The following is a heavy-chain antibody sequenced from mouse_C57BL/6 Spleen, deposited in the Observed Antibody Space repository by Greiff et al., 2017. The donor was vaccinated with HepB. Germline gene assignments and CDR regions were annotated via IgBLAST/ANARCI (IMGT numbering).Heavy chain of an antibody. J-gene: IGHJ4*01. CDR3: TRPYSNHYAMDY. D-gene: IGHD2-5*01. V-gene: IGHV1-15*01. Sequence: QVQLQQSGAELVRPGASVTLSCKASGYTFTDYEMHWVKQTTVHGLEWIGAIDPETGGTAYNQKFTGKAILTADKSSRTAYRELRSLTSEDSAVYYRTRPYSNHYAMDYWGQGTSGTVSS. CDR2: IDPETGGT. CDR1: GYTFTDYE.